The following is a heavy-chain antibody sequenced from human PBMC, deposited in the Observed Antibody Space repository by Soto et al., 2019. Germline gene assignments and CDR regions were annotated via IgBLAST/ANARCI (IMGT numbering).Heavy chain of an antibody. CDR1: GFSLTTGGLA. CDR3: AHREDSASSGEYDY. J-gene: IGHJ4*02. V-gene: IGHV2-5*01. D-gene: IGHD6-6*01. CDR2: IYWNDAK. Sequence: QITLKESGPTLVKPTQTLTLTCTFSGFSLTTGGLAVGWIRQPPGKALELLALIYWNDAKRYSPSLRNRLTITQDTSKYQGVITMPNMQPVDTAKYYCAHREDSASSGEYDYWGKGTLVTV.